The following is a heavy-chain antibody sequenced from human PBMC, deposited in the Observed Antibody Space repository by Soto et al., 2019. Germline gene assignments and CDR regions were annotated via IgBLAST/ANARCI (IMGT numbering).Heavy chain of an antibody. Sequence: GASVKVSCKASGYTFASYAISWMRQAPGQGLEWMGWISAYNANTNYAQKLQGRVTMTTDTSTSTAYMELRSLRSDATAVYYCARDPTPPNYWGQGTLVTFSS. CDR1: GYTFASYA. CDR2: ISAYNANT. V-gene: IGHV1-18*01. CDR3: ARDPTPPNY. J-gene: IGHJ4*02.